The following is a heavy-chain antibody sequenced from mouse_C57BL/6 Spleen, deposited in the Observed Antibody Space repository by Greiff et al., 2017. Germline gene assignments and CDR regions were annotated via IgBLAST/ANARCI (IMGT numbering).Heavy chain of an antibody. CDR2: FHPYNDDT. V-gene: IGHV1-47*01. D-gene: IGHD2-2*01. CDR1: GYTFTTYP. Sequence: VKLLESGAELVKPGASVKMSCKASGYTFTTYPIEWMKQNHGKSLEWIGNFHPYNDDTKYNEKFKGKATLTVEKSSSTVYLELSRLTSDDSAVYYCARRGYDVAWFAYWGQGTLVTVSA. J-gene: IGHJ3*01. CDR3: ARRGYDVAWFAY.